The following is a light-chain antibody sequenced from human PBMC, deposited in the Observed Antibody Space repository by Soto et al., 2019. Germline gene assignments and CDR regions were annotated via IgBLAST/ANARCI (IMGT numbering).Light chain of an antibody. Sequence: EIVLTQSPATLSLSPGERATLSCRASQSVGNFIAWYQQKPGQAPRLLIYDTFNRFTGIPARFSGSGSGTDFTLSINSLEPEDSAVYYCQQRSAWPLTFGGGTRVEIK. CDR3: QQRSAWPLT. CDR2: DTF. J-gene: IGKJ4*01. V-gene: IGKV3-11*01. CDR1: QSVGNF.